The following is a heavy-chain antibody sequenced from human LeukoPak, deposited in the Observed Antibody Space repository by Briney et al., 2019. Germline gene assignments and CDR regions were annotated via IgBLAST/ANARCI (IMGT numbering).Heavy chain of an antibody. CDR2: ISAYNGNT. J-gene: IGHJ4*02. Sequence: EASVNVSCMASGYTFTSYGISWVRQAPGQGLEWMGWISAYNGNTNYAQKPQGRVTMTTDTSTSTAYKELRSLRSDDTAVYYCARGRIAARPREYYFDYWGQGTLVTVSS. D-gene: IGHD6-6*01. CDR3: ARGRIAARPREYYFDY. V-gene: IGHV1-18*01. CDR1: GYTFTSYG.